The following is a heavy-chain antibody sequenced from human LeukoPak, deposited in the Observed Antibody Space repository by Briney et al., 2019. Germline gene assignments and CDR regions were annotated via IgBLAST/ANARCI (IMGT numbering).Heavy chain of an antibody. CDR2: VDNDGWAT. CDR1: GFSLDNFE. D-gene: IGHD3-3*01. Sequence: GGSLRLSCAASGFSLDNFETNWVRQAPGKGLEWIAYVDNDGWATSYYADSVKGRFTITRDDAKNSLYLQMDSLTVEDTAVYYCARDLFGWSLDPWGQGTLVSVSS. V-gene: IGHV3-48*03. J-gene: IGHJ5*02. CDR3: ARDLFGWSLDP.